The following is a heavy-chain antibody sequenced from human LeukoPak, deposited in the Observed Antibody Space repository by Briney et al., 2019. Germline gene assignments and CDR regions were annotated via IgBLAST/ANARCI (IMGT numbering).Heavy chain of an antibody. J-gene: IGHJ4*02. Sequence: GGSLRLSCTASGFTFSSYWMHWVRQAPGKGLVWVSRINSDGSSTSYADSVKGRFTISRDNSKNTLDLQMNSLRGEDTAVYYCAKDFHGDYLFFGYWGQGTLVIVSS. CDR2: INSDGSST. CDR3: AKDFHGDYLFFGY. CDR1: GFTFSSYW. D-gene: IGHD4-17*01. V-gene: IGHV3-74*01.